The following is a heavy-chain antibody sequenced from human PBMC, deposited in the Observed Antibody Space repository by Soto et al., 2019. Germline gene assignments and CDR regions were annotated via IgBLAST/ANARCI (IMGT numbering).Heavy chain of an antibody. Sequence: PSETLSLTCSVSGDSISCVDYFWAWLRQPPGQALEYIGYIYKSATTYYNPSFESRVAISLDTSKSQFSLNVTSVTAADTAVYFCARGRYCLTGRCFPNWFDSWGQGTLVTVSS. CDR2: IYKSATT. CDR3: ARGRYCLTGRCFPNWFDS. CDR1: GDSISCVDYF. D-gene: IGHD2-15*01. J-gene: IGHJ5*01. V-gene: IGHV4-30-4*01.